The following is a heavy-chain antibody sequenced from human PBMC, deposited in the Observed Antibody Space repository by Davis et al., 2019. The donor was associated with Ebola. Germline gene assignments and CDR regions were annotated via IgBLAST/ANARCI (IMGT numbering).Heavy chain of an antibody. J-gene: IGHJ4*02. V-gene: IGHV5-51*01. CDR2: IYPGDSDT. D-gene: IGHD3-10*01. Sequence: GESLKVSCKGSGYSFTSYWIGWVRQMPGKGLEWMGIIYPGDSDTRYSPSFQGQVTISADKSISTAYLQWSSLKASDTAMYYCACGFGMVRGVGPFDYWGQGTLVTVSS. CDR3: ACGFGMVRGVGPFDY. CDR1: GYSFTSYW.